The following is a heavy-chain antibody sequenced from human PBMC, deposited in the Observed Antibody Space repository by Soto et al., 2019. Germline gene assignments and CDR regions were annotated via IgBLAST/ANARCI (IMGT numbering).Heavy chain of an antibody. V-gene: IGHV1-18*01. CDR1: GYTFTSYG. CDR3: ARDRLGATGDY. J-gene: IGHJ4*02. CDR2: ISAYNANT. Sequence: GASVKVSRKASGYTFTSYGISWVRQAPGQGLEWMGWISAYNANTNYAQKLQGRVTMTTDTSTSTSYMELRSLRSDDTAVYFCARDRLGATGDYWGQGTLVTVSS. D-gene: IGHD1-26*01.